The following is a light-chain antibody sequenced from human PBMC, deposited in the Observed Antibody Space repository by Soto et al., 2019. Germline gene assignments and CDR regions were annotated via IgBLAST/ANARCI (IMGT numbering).Light chain of an antibody. Sequence: DIQLTQSPSFLSASVGDIVTITCRASQVISSYLAWYHQKSGKAPKLLIYAASTLQSGVPSRFSGSGSGTEFTLTISSLQPEDFATYYCQQLNSYPPFTFGPGTKVDIK. CDR2: AAS. V-gene: IGKV1-9*01. J-gene: IGKJ3*01. CDR1: QVISSY. CDR3: QQLNSYPPFT.